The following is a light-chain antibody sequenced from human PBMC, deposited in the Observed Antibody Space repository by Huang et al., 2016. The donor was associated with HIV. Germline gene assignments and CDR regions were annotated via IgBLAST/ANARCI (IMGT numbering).Light chain of an antibody. CDR1: RSVVSSH. Sequence: EIVLTQSPDTLSLSPGERATLSCRASRSVVSSHLAWYQQRPGQTPRLLIYGASTRAPGIPDRFSGRGSGTAFTLTINRLEPEDSAVYYCQQYGSSPWTCGQGTKTEIK. J-gene: IGKJ1*01. CDR2: GAS. V-gene: IGKV3-20*01. CDR3: QQYGSSPWT.